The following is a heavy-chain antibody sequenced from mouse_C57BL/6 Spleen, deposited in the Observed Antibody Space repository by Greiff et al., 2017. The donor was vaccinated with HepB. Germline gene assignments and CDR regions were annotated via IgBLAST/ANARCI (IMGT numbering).Heavy chain of an antibody. D-gene: IGHD2-1*01. CDR2: IYWDDDK. Sequence: QVTLKVCGPGILQSSQTLSLTCSFSGFSLSTSGMGVSWIRQPSGKGLEWLAHIYWDDDKRYNPSLKSRLTISKDTSRNQVFLKITSVDTADTATYCCARVTTGRDFDVWGTGTTVTVSS. CDR1: GFSLSTSGMG. CDR3: ARVTTGRDFDV. J-gene: IGHJ1*03. V-gene: IGHV8-12*01.